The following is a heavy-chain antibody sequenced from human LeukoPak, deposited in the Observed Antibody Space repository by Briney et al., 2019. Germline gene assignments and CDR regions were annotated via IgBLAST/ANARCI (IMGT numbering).Heavy chain of an antibody. D-gene: IGHD3-22*01. J-gene: IGHJ4*02. CDR1: GFTFSSYS. V-gene: IGHV3-48*01. CDR3: ARDFYYDSSGPFDY. Sequence: GGSLRLSCAASGFTFSSYSMNWVRQAPGQGLEWVSYISSSSSTIYYADSVKGRFTISRDNAKNSLYLQMNSLRAEDTAVYYCARDFYYDSSGPFDYWGQGTLVTVSS. CDR2: ISSSSSTI.